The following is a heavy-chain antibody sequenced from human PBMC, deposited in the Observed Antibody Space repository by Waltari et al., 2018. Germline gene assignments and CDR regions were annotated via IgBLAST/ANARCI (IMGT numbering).Heavy chain of an antibody. J-gene: IGHJ6*02. Sequence: QVQLVQSGAEVKKPGASVKVSCKASGYTFTSYYMHWVRQAPGQGLEWMGIGNLSGGSKSYDKKCQGRVTMIRDTATSTVYMWLSSLISEDTVVYYCEREVPHCSGGSCYYYYGMDVWGQGTTVTVSS. CDR1: GYTFTSYY. CDR3: EREVPHCSGGSCYYYYGMDV. D-gene: IGHD2-15*01. CDR2: GNLSGGSK. V-gene: IGHV1-46*01.